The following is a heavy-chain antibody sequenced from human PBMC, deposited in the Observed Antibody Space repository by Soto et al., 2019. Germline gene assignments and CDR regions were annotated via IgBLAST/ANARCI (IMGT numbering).Heavy chain of an antibody. Sequence: QVHLVQSGVEVKTPGASVKVSCQASGYTFFTYDISWVRQAPGQGLEWMGWISTSSGDTKYAQKFQGRVTMTTDTPTNPAYLELRSLRSDDPAVYYCARHHGPTTSENWFDPWGQGTLVTVSS. J-gene: IGHJ5*02. V-gene: IGHV1-18*01. CDR3: ARHHGPTTSENWFDP. CDR2: ISTSSGDT. CDR1: GYTFFTYD. D-gene: IGHD5-12*01.